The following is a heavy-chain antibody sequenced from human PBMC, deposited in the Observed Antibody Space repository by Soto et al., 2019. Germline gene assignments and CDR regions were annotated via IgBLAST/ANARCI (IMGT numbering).Heavy chain of an antibody. CDR2: TYSGGDT. CDR1: GVNVGNNC. V-gene: IGHV3-66*01. Sequence: GGSLRVSSAAAGVNVGNNCRSWVRQAPGKGLEWVSVTYSGGDTRYADSVKGRFTMSRDSTKNTVYLQMDSLRAEDTAVYFCARNVPVTALGYWGQGSLVTVSS. D-gene: IGHD4-17*01. CDR3: ARNVPVTALGY. J-gene: IGHJ4*02.